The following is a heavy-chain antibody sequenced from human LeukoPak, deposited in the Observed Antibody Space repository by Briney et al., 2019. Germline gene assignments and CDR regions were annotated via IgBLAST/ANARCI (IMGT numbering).Heavy chain of an antibody. V-gene: IGHV3-33*01. CDR2: IWYDGSNK. D-gene: IGHD5-12*01. CDR3: VRDLGIVATID. CDR1: GFTFNTYA. Sequence: GGSLRLSCAASGFTFNTYAIHWVRQAPGKGLEWVAVIWYDGSNKYYADSVRGRFTISRDNSKNTLYLQMNSLRADDTAIYYCVRDLGIVATIDWGQGTLVTVSS. J-gene: IGHJ4*02.